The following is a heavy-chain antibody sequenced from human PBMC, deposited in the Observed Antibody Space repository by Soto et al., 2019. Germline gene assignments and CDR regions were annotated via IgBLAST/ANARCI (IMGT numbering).Heavy chain of an antibody. CDR1: GGSITSSGYY. Sequence: QVQLQESGPGLVKPSQTLSLTCTVSGGSITSSGYYWSWIRQHPGEGLEWIGFTSNSGSTSYNPSLTSRVTILVDTSSNQFSLNLKSVTAADTAVYYCARGGGSTKVDYWGQGTLVTVSP. D-gene: IGHD2-2*01. V-gene: IGHV4-31*03. J-gene: IGHJ4*02. CDR2: TSNSGST. CDR3: ARGGGSTKVDY.